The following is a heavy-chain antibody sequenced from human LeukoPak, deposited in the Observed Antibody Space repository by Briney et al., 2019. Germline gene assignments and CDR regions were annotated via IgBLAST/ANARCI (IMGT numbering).Heavy chain of an antibody. Sequence: SGTLSLTCAVSGGSISSNNWWSWVRQPPGKGLEWIGQIYLGGSTNYNPSLKSRVTISVDMSNNHFSLKLSSVTAADTAVYYCARGGNYGSGSYYKLYYYYYGMDVWGQGTTVTVSS. CDR1: GGSISSNNW. V-gene: IGHV4-4*02. CDR3: ARGGNYGSGSYYKLYYYYYGMDV. D-gene: IGHD3-10*01. CDR2: IYLGGST. J-gene: IGHJ6*02.